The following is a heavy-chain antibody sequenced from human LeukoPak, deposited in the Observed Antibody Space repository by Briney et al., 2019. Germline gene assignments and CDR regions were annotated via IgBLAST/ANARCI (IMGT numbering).Heavy chain of an antibody. Sequence: TSETLSLTCAVYGGSFSGYYWSWIRQPPGKGLEWIGEINHSGSTNYNPSLKSRVTISVDTSKNQFSLKLSSVTAADTAVYYCARGLRVMVRGAKFDYWGQGTLVTVSS. D-gene: IGHD3-10*01. CDR2: INHSGST. J-gene: IGHJ4*02. V-gene: IGHV4-34*01. CDR3: ARGLRVMVRGAKFDY. CDR1: GGSFSGYY.